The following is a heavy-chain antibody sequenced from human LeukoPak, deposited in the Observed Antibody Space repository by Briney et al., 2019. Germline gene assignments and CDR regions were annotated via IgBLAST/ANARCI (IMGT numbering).Heavy chain of an antibody. CDR1: GFTFSSYA. V-gene: IGHV3-23*01. D-gene: IGHD3-3*01. J-gene: IGHJ4*02. CDR3: AKEGASGLYYDFWSGYYTTLDY. CDR2: ISGSGGST. Sequence: GGSLRLSCAASGFTFSSYAMSWVRQAPGKGLEWVSAISGSGGSTYYADSVKGRFTISRDNSKNTLYLQMNSLRAEDTAVYYCAKEGASGLYYDFWSGYYTTLDYWGQGTLVTVSS.